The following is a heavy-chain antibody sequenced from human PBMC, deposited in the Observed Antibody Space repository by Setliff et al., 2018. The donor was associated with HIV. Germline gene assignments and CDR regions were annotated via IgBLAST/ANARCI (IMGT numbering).Heavy chain of an antibody. D-gene: IGHD3-10*01. CDR1: GYTFTSYA. J-gene: IGHJ5*02. CDR2: INAGNGNT. Sequence: ASVKVSCKASGYTFTSYAMHWVRQAPGQRLEWMGWINAGNGNTKYPQKFQGRVTITRDTSASTAYMELSSLRSEDTAVYYCARDGITMVRGVPHNWFDPWGQGTLVTVSS. CDR3: ARDGITMVRGVPHNWFDP. V-gene: IGHV1-3*01.